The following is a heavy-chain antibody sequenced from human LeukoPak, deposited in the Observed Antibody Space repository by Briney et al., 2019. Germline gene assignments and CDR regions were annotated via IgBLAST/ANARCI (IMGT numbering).Heavy chain of an antibody. Sequence: PGGSLRLSCAASGFTFSSYALSWVRQAPGKGLEWVSAISGSGGSTYYADSVKGRFTISRDNSRNTLYLQMNSLRAEDTAVYYCAKYETYSNYNSAFDIWGQGTMVTVSS. CDR2: ISGSGGST. CDR1: GFTFSSYA. V-gene: IGHV3-23*01. J-gene: IGHJ3*02. CDR3: AKYETYSNYNSAFDI. D-gene: IGHD4-11*01.